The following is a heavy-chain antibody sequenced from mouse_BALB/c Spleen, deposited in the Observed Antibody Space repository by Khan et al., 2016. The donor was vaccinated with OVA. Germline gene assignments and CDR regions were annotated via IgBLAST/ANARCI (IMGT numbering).Heavy chain of an antibody. CDR3: VRDGAYQRNDGWCAY. J-gene: IGHJ3*01. V-gene: IGHV1-4*01. CDR1: GYTFTSYT. CDR2: ITPSNGYT. Sequence: QVRLKQSGAELARPGASVKMSCKASGYTFTSYTLHWIKKRPGQGLEWIGYITPSNGYTNYNQKFKDKATLPTDQSSTPAYLQLRSLTSDDAAVYNCVRDGAYQRNDGWCAYWGQGTLVTVAA. D-gene: IGHD2-14*01.